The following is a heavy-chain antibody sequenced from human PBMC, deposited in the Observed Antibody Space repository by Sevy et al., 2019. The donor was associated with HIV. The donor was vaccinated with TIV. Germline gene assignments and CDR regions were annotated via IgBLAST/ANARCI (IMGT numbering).Heavy chain of an antibody. J-gene: IGHJ6*03. CDR2: IIPIFGTA. V-gene: IGHV1-69*06. Sequence: ASVKVSCKASGGTFSSYAISWVRQAPGQGLEWMGGIIPIFGTANYAQKFQGRVTITADKSTSTAYMELSSLRTEDTDVYYCSSGITIFGVVTKNYYYYMDVWGKGTTVTVSS. D-gene: IGHD3-3*01. CDR3: SSGITIFGVVTKNYYYYMDV. CDR1: GGTFSSYA.